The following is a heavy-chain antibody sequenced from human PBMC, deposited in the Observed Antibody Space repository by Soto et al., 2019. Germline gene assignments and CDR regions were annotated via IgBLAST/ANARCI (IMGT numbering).Heavy chain of an antibody. J-gene: IGHJ6*02. CDR1: GFTFSSYA. Sequence: QVQLVESGGGVVQPGRSLRLSCAASGFTFSSYAMHWVHQAPGKGLEWVAVISYDGSNKYYADSVKGRFTISRDNSKNTLYLQMNSLRAEDTAVYYCAASSSVSYYYGMDVWGQGTTVTVSS. D-gene: IGHD6-6*01. CDR2: ISYDGSNK. V-gene: IGHV3-30-3*01. CDR3: AASSSVSYYYGMDV.